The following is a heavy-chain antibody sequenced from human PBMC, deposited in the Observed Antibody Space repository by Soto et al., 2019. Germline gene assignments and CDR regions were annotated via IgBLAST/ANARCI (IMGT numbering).Heavy chain of an antibody. J-gene: IGHJ4*02. V-gene: IGHV3-30-3*01. CDR2: ISYDGSNK. D-gene: IGHD3-22*01. CDR3: ARDRSYYDSSGYPYFDY. Sequence: GGSLRLSCAASGFTFSSYAMSWVRQAPGKGLEWVAVISYDGSNKYYADSVKGRFTISRDNSKNTLYLQMNSLRAEDTAVYYCARDRSYYDSSGYPYFDYWGQGTLVTVSS. CDR1: GFTFSSYA.